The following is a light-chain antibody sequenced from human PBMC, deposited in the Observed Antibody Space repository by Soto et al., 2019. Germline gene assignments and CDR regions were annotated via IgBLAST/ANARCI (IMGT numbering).Light chain of an antibody. V-gene: IGLV4-69*01. CDR1: RGHSSYA. CDR2: LNSDGSH. Sequence: QPVLTQSPSASASLGASVKLTCTLSRGHSSYAIAWHQQQPEKGPRYLMKLNSDGSHSKGDGIPDRFSGPSSGAERYLPISGLQAEDEADYYCQTWGTGIRVFGGGTKLTVL. J-gene: IGLJ2*01. CDR3: QTWGTGIRV.